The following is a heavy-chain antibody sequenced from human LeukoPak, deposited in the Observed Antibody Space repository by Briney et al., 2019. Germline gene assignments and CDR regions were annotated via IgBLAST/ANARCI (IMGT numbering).Heavy chain of an antibody. CDR3: ARGYCSSTSCSYYYYYYMDV. D-gene: IGHD2-2*01. J-gene: IGHJ6*03. CDR2: INPNSGGT. V-gene: IGHV1-2*02. CDR1: GYTFTGYY. Sequence: ASVKVSCKASGYTFTGYYMHWVRQAPGQGLEWMGWINPNSGGTNYAQKLQGRVTMTRDTSISTAYMELSRLRSDDTAVYYCARGYCSSTSCSYYYYYYMDVWGKGTTATVSS.